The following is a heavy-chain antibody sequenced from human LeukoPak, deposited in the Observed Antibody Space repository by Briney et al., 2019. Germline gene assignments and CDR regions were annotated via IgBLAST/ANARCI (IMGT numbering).Heavy chain of an antibody. CDR2: ISPTGSTI. CDR3: ATFRDY. D-gene: IGHD2/OR15-2a*01. V-gene: IGHV3-48*02. CDR1: GSTFSNYN. Sequence: GGSLRLSCAASGSTFSNYNMNWVRQAPGKGLEWISYISPTGSTIYYADSVKGRFTISRDNAKNSLYLQMNRLRDEDTAVYYCATFRDYWGPGTLVTVSS. J-gene: IGHJ4*02.